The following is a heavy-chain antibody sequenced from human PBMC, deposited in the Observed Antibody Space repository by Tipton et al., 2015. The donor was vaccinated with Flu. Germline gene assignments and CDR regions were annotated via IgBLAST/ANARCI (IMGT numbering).Heavy chain of an antibody. D-gene: IGHD5-24*01. CDR1: SGSIRSTNYF. J-gene: IGHJ4*02. Sequence: TLSLTCTVSSGSIRSTNYFCAWIRQPPGKRLELIGSIYPSGTTYYNPSLKSRVTISADTSKSQFSLKLRSVTAADTAVYYCAREADGYNPDYWGQGTLVTVSS. CDR2: IYPSGTT. CDR3: AREADGYNPDY. V-gene: IGHV4-39*02.